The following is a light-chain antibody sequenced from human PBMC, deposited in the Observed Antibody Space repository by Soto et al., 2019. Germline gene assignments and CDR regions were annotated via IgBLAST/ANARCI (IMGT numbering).Light chain of an antibody. Sequence: QSVLTQPPSASGSPGQSVTISCTGTSSDVGGSDYVSWYQHHPGKAPKLMIYDVSKRPSGVPDRFSGSKSGNMASLTVSGLQADDEADYYCISHVGHSNVFGTGTKVTVL. J-gene: IGLJ1*01. CDR3: ISHVGHSNV. CDR2: DVS. CDR1: SSDVGGSDY. V-gene: IGLV2-8*01.